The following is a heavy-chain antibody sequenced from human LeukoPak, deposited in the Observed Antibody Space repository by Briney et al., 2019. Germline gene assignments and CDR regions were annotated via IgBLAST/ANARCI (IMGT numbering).Heavy chain of an antibody. CDR2: LWYDGRNK. V-gene: IGHV3-33*01. Sequence: GGSLRLSCAASGFTFSSYGMHWVRQAPGKGLEWVAVLWYDGRNKFYADSLKGRFNLSRDNSKDTLYLQMNSLRAEDTAVYYCARVNRGDAFDIWGQGTLVTASS. CDR3: ARVNRGDAFDI. J-gene: IGHJ3*02. CDR1: GFTFSSYG. D-gene: IGHD3-16*02.